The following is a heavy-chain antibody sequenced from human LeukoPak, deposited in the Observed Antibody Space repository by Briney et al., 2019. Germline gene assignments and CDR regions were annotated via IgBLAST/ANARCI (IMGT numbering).Heavy chain of an antibody. CDR2: ISGYNGNT. J-gene: IGHJ4*02. Sequence: ASMKVSCKASGYTFTSYGITWVRQAPGQGLEWMGCISGYNGNTNYAQKFQGRVTMTTDTSTSTAYMELRSLRSDDTAVYYCARVDYYYDSSGYVGSSIDYWGQGTLVTVSS. V-gene: IGHV1-18*01. D-gene: IGHD3-22*01. CDR3: ARVDYYYDSSGYVGSSIDY. CDR1: GYTFTSYG.